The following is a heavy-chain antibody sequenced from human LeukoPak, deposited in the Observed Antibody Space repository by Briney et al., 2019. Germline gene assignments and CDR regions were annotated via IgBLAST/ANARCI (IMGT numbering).Heavy chain of an antibody. CDR1: GYTFTSYG. CDR2: ISAYNGDT. Sequence: ASVKVSCKASGYTFTSYGISWVQQAPGQGLEWMGWISAYNGDTNYAQKLQGRVTMTTDTSTSTAYMELRSLRSDDTAVYYCARDITDNYYYYGMDVWGQGTTVTVSS. V-gene: IGHV1-18*01. CDR3: ARDITDNYYYYGMDV. J-gene: IGHJ6*02.